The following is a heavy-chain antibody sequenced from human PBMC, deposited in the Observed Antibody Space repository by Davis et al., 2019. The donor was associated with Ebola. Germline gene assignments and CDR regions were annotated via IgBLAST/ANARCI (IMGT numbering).Heavy chain of an antibody. V-gene: IGHV3-30-3*02. CDR3: AKDRLEGWLPDYYYYGMDV. CDR2: ISSDGSNT. Sequence: GESLKISCAASGFPFSRYSIHWVRQAPGKGLEWVAVISSDGSNTHYADSVKGRFSLSRDNSQSTLYLQMNSLRAEDTAVYYCAKDRLEGWLPDYYYYGMDVWGQGTTVTVSS. D-gene: IGHD5-24*01. J-gene: IGHJ6*02. CDR1: GFPFSRYS.